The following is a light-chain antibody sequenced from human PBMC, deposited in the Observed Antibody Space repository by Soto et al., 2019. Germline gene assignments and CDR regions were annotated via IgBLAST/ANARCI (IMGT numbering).Light chain of an antibody. CDR2: GAS. CDR3: QQLNGSPWT. V-gene: IGKV1-9*01. CDR1: PAIASF. Sequence: IQLTQSPSSLSASVGDRVTITCRASPAIASFLAWYQQKPGTAPKLLIYGASTLQSGVPSRFSGSRSGTDYTLNIASLQPEDIATDSGQQLNGSPWTFGQGTKVEIK. J-gene: IGKJ1*01.